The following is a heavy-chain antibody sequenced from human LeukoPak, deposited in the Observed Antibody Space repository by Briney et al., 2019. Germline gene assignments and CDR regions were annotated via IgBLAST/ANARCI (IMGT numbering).Heavy chain of an antibody. V-gene: IGHV4-31*03. Sequence: SSQTLSLTCTVSGGSINSGYHWSWIRQHQGKGLEWIGYIYNSGTTYYNPALKSRVIISVDTSKNQFSLKLNSATAADTAVYYCVTTITTLDVLAFHCWAQGALVTVSS. CDR1: GGSINSGYH. D-gene: IGHD4-11*01. CDR3: VTTITTLDVLAFHC. J-gene: IGHJ4*02. CDR2: IYNSGTT.